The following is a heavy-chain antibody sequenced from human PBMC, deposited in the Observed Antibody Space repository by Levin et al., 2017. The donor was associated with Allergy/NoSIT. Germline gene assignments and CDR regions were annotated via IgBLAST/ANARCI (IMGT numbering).Heavy chain of an antibody. J-gene: IGHJ4*02. CDR3: SRQLGNFWSGYNYFDY. D-gene: IGHD3-3*01. V-gene: IGHV3-48*03. Sequence: GESLKISCAASGFTFSSYEMNWVRRAPGKGLEWVSYISSTGSTIYSADSVKGRFTISRDNAKNSLYLHMNSLRAEDTAVYYCSRQLGNFWSGYNYFDYWGQGTLVTVST. CDR1: GFTFSSYE. CDR2: ISSTGSTI.